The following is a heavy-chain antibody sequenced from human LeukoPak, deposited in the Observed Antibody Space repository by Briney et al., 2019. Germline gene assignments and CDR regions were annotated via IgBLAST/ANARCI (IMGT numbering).Heavy chain of an antibody. CDR3: ARGGDYGDLRYFDY. Sequence: SETLSLTCTVSGVSINNYYWSWIRQPPGKGLEWIGYIYYRGSTNYNPSLRSRVTFSVDTSKNQCSLKLNSVTAADTAVYYCARGGDYGDLRYFDYWGQGTLVTVSS. J-gene: IGHJ4*02. CDR1: GVSINNYY. CDR2: IYYRGST. D-gene: IGHD4-17*01. V-gene: IGHV4-59*01.